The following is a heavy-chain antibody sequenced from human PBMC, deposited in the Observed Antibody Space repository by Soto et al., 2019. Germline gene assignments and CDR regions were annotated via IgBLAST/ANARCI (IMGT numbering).Heavy chain of an antibody. J-gene: IGHJ4*02. Sequence: TLSLTCPVSGGSISSGDYYWSWIRQPPGKGLEWIGYIYYSGSTYYNPSLKSRVTISVDTSKNQFSLKLISVTAADTAVYYCASYPPNPNDYGDSVDYWGQGTLVTVSS. CDR2: IYYSGST. CDR1: GGSISSGDYY. V-gene: IGHV4-30-4*01. CDR3: ASYPPNPNDYGDSVDY. D-gene: IGHD4-17*01.